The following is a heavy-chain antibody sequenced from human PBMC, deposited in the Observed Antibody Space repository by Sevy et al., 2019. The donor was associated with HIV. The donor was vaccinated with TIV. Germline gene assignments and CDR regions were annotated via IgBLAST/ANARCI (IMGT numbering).Heavy chain of an antibody. CDR3: STDPIIVLLVTDGMDV. CDR2: ISYDGSNK. D-gene: IGHD2-8*01. Sequence: GGSLRLSCAASGFTFSSYGMHWVRQAPGKGLEWVAVISYDGSNKYYADSVKDRFTISRDNSKNTLYLQMNSLKAEDTAVYYCSTDPIIVLLVTDGMDVWGQGTTVTVSS. V-gene: IGHV3-30*03. CDR1: GFTFSSYG. J-gene: IGHJ6*02.